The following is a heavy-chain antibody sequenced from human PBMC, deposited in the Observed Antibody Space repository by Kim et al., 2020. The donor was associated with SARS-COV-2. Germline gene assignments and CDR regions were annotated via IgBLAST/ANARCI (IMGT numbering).Heavy chain of an antibody. Sequence: ASVKVSCKASGYTFTSYAMHWVRQAPGQRLEWMGWINAGNGNTKYSQKFQGRVTITRDTSASTAYMELSSLRSEDTAVYYCARNQVLDGSSWYWPPFDYWGQGTLVTVSS. CDR3: ARNQVLDGSSWYWPPFDY. J-gene: IGHJ4*02. CDR2: INAGNGNT. D-gene: IGHD6-13*01. CDR1: GYTFTSYA. V-gene: IGHV1-3*01.